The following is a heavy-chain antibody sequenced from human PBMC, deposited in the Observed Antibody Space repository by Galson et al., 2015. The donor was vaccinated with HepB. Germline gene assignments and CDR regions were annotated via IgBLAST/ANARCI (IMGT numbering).Heavy chain of an antibody. J-gene: IGHJ4*02. Sequence: ETLSLTCAVYGGSFSGYYWSWIRQPPGKGLEWIGEINHSGSTNYNSSLKSRVTISVDTSKNQFSLKLSSVTAADTAVYYCARSQYVAASYWGQGTLVTVSS. CDR2: INHSGST. CDR1: GGSFSGYY. D-gene: IGHD2-21*02. CDR3: ARSQYVAASY. V-gene: IGHV4-34*01.